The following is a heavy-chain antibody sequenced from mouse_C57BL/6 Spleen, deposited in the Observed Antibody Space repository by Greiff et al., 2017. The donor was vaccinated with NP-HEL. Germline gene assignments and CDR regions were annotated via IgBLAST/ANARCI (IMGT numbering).Heavy chain of an antibody. CDR2: INPSNGGT. Sequence: QVQLQQPGTELVKPGASVKLSCKASGHTFSSYWMHWVKQRPGQGLEWIGNINPSNGGTNYNEKFKSKATLTVDKSSSTAYMQLITLTSEDSAVYSCATPSIYYDYPWVAYWGQGTLVTVSA. CDR1: GHTFSSYW. J-gene: IGHJ3*01. D-gene: IGHD2-4*01. V-gene: IGHV1-53*01. CDR3: ATPSIYYDYPWVAY.